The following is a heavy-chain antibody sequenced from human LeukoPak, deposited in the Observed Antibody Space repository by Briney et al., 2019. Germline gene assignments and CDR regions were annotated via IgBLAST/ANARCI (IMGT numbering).Heavy chain of an antibody. CDR1: GFTVSSNY. D-gene: IGHD7-27*01. J-gene: IGHJ3*02. Sequence: PGGSLRLSCAASGFTVSSNYMSWVRQAPGKGLEWVSVIYSGGSTYYADSVKGRFTISRDNSKNTLYLQMNSLRAEDTAVYYCARANWECAFDSWGQGTMVTVSS. CDR2: IYSGGST. CDR3: ARANWECAFDS. V-gene: IGHV3-53*01.